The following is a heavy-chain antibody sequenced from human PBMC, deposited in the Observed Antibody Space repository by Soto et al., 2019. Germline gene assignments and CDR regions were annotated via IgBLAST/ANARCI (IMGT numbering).Heavy chain of an antibody. CDR1: VGAVHNGGYY. CDR3: ARNSRGYIYGYYFDS. V-gene: IGHV4-61*03. Sequence: SETLSSTCTGSVGAVHNGGYYWSWRRQPPGKGLEGIGDGYYTGTTNYTPSLKSHATISVDTSKNHFSLKVKSVSAADTAVYFWARNSRGYIYGYYFDSRGQGNLVTVS. D-gene: IGHD5-18*01. J-gene: IGHJ4*02. CDR2: GYYTGTT.